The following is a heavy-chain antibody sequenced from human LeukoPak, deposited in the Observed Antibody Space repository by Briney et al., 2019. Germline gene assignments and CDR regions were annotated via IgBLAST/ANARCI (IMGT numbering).Heavy chain of an antibody. V-gene: IGHV3-30*01. CDR2: ISYDGSDK. CDR1: GFTFSAYA. CDR3: ARGPGPIAGAKNPFDI. Sequence: AGSLRLSCAASGFTFSAYAMHWVRQGPGKGLEWVAVISYDGSDKYYADSVKGRFTISGDKSKDTLYLQMNSLRPEDTAVYYCARGPGPIAGAKNPFDIWGQGTMVTVSS. J-gene: IGHJ3*02. D-gene: IGHD1-26*01.